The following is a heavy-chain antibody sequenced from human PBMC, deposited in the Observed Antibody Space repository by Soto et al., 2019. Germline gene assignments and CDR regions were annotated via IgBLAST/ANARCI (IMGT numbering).Heavy chain of an antibody. CDR1: GGSIRSGGYY. D-gene: IGHD5-18*01. Sequence: QVQLQDSGPGQVQPSQTLSLTCTVSGGSIRSGGYYWGWIRQHPEKGLEWIGYIHYSGTTHYNPSLRRRTTISVDTIKNTFSLTVTSMAVADTAIYYCAMGRVGIRGPIDPFDLWGPGTMVNVSP. CDR2: IHYSGTT. CDR3: AMGRVGIRGPIDPFDL. J-gene: IGHJ3*01. V-gene: IGHV4-31*03.